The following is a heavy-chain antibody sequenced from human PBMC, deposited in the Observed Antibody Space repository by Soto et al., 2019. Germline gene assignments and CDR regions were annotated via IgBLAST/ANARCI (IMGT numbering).Heavy chain of an antibody. Sequence: GSLRLSRAASGFTFSGYALSWVRQAPWEGLGWVSAISGSGGSTYYADSVKGRCTISRDNSKNSLYLQMNSLRAEDTDVYYCAKVSMIAENYWGQGTLVTVSS. V-gene: IGHV3-23*01. CDR3: AKVSMIAENY. CDR2: ISGSGGST. CDR1: GFTFSGYA. J-gene: IGHJ4*02. D-gene: IGHD3-22*01.